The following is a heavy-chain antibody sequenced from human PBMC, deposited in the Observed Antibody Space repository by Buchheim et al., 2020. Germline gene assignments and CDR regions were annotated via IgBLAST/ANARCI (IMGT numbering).Heavy chain of an antibody. D-gene: IGHD5-12*01. CDR3: ARDAWLDY. CDR2: IDTSSSAI. J-gene: IGHJ4*02. Sequence: EVHLVESGGGWVQPGGSLRLSCAASEFTFSGYSMTWVRQAPGKGLEWVSYIDTSSSAIHYADSVRGRFTISRDDAQSSLYLPMNSLRAEDTAVYYCARDAWLDYWGQGTL. CDR1: EFTFSGYS. V-gene: IGHV3-48*01.